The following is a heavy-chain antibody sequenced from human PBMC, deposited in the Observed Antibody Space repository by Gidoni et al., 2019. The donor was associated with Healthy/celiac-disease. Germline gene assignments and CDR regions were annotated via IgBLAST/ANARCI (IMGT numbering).Heavy chain of an antibody. D-gene: IGHD4-17*01. CDR2: IYYSGST. J-gene: IGHJ4*02. CDR1: GGSISSYY. CDR3: ARSRDGDYGAPIFDY. Sequence: QVQLQESGPGLVKPSETLSLTCTVSGGSISSYYWSWIRQPPGKGLEWIGYIYYSGSTNYNPSLKSRVTISVDTSKNQFSLKLSSVTAADTAVYYCARSRDGDYGAPIFDYWGQGTLVTVSS. V-gene: IGHV4-59*01.